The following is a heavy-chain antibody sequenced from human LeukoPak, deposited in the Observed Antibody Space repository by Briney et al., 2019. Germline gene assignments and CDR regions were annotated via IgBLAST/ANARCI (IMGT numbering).Heavy chain of an antibody. J-gene: IGHJ4*02. CDR2: VNLEGST. CDR1: GGSITQTNY. V-gene: IGHV4-4*02. Sequence: SETLSLTCGVSGGSITQTNYWTGVRPPPGKGLEWIGEVNLEGSTNYNPSLMGRVAISVDKSENHVSLQLTSVTAADTAVYYCAREGGPYRPLDYLGQGTLVTVSS. CDR3: AREGGPYRPLDY.